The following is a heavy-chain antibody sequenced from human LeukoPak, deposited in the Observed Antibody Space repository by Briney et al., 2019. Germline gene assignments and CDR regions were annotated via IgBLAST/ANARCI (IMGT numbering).Heavy chain of an antibody. V-gene: IGHV4-34*01. J-gene: IGHJ5*02. CDR1: GGSFSGYY. CDR3: ARAASADVFDP. Sequence: PSETLSLTCAVYGGSFSGYYWSWIPQPPGKGLEWIGEINHSGSTNYNPSLKSRVTISVDTSKNQFSLTLSSLTAADTAVYSCARAASADVFDPWGQGTLVTVSS. CDR2: INHSGST.